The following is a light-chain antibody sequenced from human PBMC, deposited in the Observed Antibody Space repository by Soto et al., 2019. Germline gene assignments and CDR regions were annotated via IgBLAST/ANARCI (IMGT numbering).Light chain of an antibody. Sequence: DIQMTQSPSTLSASVGDRATITCRASQSISVWCAWYQQRPGTAPRLLIYEASSMQSGVPSRFSGSGSATKFTPTISSLLPDDSATYYCQQYNSYSYTFGQGTKLEIK. V-gene: IGKV1-5*01. J-gene: IGKJ2*01. CDR1: QSISVW. CDR3: QQYNSYSYT. CDR2: EAS.